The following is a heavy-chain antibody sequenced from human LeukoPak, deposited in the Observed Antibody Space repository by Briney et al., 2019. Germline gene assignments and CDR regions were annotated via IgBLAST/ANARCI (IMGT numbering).Heavy chain of an antibody. CDR2: VSSSSSTT. J-gene: IGHJ3*02. CDR1: GFAFSDYY. V-gene: IGHV3-11*06. D-gene: IGHD3-22*01. Sequence: GGSLRLSCAASGFAFSDYYMNWIRQAPGKGLEYISYVSSSSSTTNYADSVKGRFTISRDNTKNLLYLQMNSLRAEDTAVYYCARSTDYNDYYLGAFDIWGQGTMVTVSS. CDR3: ARSTDYNDYYLGAFDI.